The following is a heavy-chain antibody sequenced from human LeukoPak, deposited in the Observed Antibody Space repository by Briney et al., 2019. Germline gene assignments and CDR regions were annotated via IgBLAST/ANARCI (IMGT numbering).Heavy chain of an antibody. CDR2: IKQDGSEK. V-gene: IGHV3-7*01. D-gene: IGHD3-10*01. J-gene: IGHJ6*03. CDR3: ARDISWFGELHYYMDV. Sequence: GGSLRLSCAASGFTFSSSWMSWVRQAPGKGLEWVANIKQDGSEKYYVDSVKGRFTISRDNAKNSLYLQMNSLRAEDTAVYYCARDISWFGELHYYMDVWGKGTTVTVSS. CDR1: GFTFSSSW.